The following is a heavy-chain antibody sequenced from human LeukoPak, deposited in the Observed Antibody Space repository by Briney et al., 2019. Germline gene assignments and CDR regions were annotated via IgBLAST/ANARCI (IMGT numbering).Heavy chain of an antibody. CDR2: ISYDGVYK. CDR3: ARDEFDGYNLGPSIY. V-gene: IGHV3-30*04. J-gene: IGHJ4*02. Sequence: GGSLRLSCAASGFTFRNYAMHWVRQTPEKGLEWVAVISYDGVYKNYADSVKGRFTISRDDPKNTLYLQMNSLRTEETGLYYCARDEFDGYNLGPSIYWGQGTLVTVSS. CDR1: GFTFRNYA. D-gene: IGHD5-24*01.